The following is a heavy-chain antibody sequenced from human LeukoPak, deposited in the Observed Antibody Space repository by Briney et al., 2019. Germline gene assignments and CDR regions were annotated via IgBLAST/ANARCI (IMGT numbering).Heavy chain of an antibody. Sequence: PGGSLRLSCAASGFTFSDYYMSWIRQAPGKGLEWVSYISSSGSTIYYADSVKGRFTISRDNAKNSLYLQMNSLRAEDTAVYCCALGIAVAGNIFDYWGQGTLVTVSS. CDR3: ALGIAVAGNIFDY. CDR2: ISSSGSTI. J-gene: IGHJ4*02. CDR1: GFTFSDYY. V-gene: IGHV3-11*01. D-gene: IGHD6-19*01.